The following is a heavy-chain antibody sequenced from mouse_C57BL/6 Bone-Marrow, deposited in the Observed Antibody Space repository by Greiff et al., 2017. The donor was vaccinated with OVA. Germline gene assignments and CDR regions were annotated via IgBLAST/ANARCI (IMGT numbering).Heavy chain of an antibody. CDR1: GYTFTDHT. CDR2: IYPRDGST. V-gene: IGHV1-78*01. Sequence: VQLQQSDAELVKPGASVKISCKVSGYTFTDHTIHWMKQRPEQGLAWIGYIYPRDGSTKYNEKFKGKATLTADKSSSTAYMQLNSLTSEDSAVYFCAREDPHGGYAMDYWGQGTSVTVSS. J-gene: IGHJ4*01. D-gene: IGHD6-1*01. CDR3: AREDPHGGYAMDY.